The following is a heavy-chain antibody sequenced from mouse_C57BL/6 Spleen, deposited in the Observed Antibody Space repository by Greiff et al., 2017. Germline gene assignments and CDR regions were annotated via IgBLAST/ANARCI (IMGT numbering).Heavy chain of an antibody. J-gene: IGHJ4*01. CDR2: IHPNSGST. V-gene: IGHV1-64*01. CDR1: GYTFTSYW. D-gene: IGHD2-4*01. Sequence: QVQLKQPGAELVKPGASVKLSCKASGYTFTSYWMPWVKQRPGQGLEWIGMIHPNSGSTNYNEKFKSKATLTVDKSSSTAYMQLSSLTSEDSAVYYCARGIYYDYDEIDYYAMDYWGQGTSVTVSS. CDR3: ARGIYYDYDEIDYYAMDY.